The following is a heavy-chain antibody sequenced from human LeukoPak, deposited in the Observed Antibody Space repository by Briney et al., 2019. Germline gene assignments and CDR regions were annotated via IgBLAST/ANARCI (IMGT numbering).Heavy chain of an antibody. D-gene: IGHD3-16*01. V-gene: IGHV1-2*02. CDR2: INPNNGGT. CDR3: ATSSGYRHTWGAFDF. Sequence: ASVKVSCKTSGSTFTKYYMHWVRQAPGQGLEWMGWINPNNGGTNYTQNFQGRVTMTGDTSINTVYMELSRLRSHDTAVYYCATSSGYRHTWGAFDFWGQGALVTVSS. CDR1: GSTFTKYY. J-gene: IGHJ4*02.